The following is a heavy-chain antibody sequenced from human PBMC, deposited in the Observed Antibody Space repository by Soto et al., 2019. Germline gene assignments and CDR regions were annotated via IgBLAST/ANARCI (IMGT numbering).Heavy chain of an antibody. CDR2: IYYSGST. D-gene: IGHD1-26*01. CDR3: ARHAGSYLPDFDY. Sequence: SETLSLTCTVSGGSISSYYWSWIRQPPGKGLEWIGYIYYSGSTNYNPSLKSRVTISVDTSKNQFSLKLSSVTAADTAVYYCARHAGSYLPDFDYWGQETLVTVS. V-gene: IGHV4-59*08. CDR1: GGSISSYY. J-gene: IGHJ4*02.